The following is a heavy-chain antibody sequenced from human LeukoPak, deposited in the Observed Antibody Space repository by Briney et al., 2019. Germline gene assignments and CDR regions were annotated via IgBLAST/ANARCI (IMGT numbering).Heavy chain of an antibody. CDR3: ASRATVTTDRFWFDP. J-gene: IGHJ5*02. V-gene: IGHV3-74*03. CDR1: GFTISNYW. CDR2: IHPDGSIT. D-gene: IGHD4-11*01. Sequence: QTGGSLRLSCVGSGFTISNYWMHWVRQAPGTGLVWVSRIHPDGSITTYADSVKGRFTISRDNSKNTLYLQMNSLRAEDTAVYYCASRATVTTDRFWFDPWGQGTLVTVSS.